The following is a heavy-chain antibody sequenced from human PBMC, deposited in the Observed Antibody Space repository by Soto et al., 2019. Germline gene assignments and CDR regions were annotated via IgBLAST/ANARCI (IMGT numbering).Heavy chain of an antibody. CDR2: ISYDGSNK. CDR1: GFTFSSYG. J-gene: IGHJ4*02. CDR3: AKGGHGDYVDY. D-gene: IGHD4-17*01. Sequence: QVQLVESGGGVVQPGRSLRLSCAASGFTFSSYGMHWVRQAPGKGLEWVAVISYDGSNKYYADSVKGRFTISRDNSKNTLYLQMNSLRAEDTAVYYCAKGGHGDYVDYWGQGTLVTVSS. V-gene: IGHV3-30*18.